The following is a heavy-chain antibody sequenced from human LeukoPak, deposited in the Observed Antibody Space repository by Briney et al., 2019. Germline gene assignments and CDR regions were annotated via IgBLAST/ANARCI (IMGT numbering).Heavy chain of an antibody. CDR3: AKDLDVGGYGYGYPFDY. V-gene: IGHV3-23*01. J-gene: IGHJ4*02. D-gene: IGHD5-18*01. Sequence: GGSLRLSCAASGFTFGSYPMTWVRQAPGKGPEWVAAISGSGDTTTYAGSVKGRFTISRDNSKKTLYLLMNSLRAEDTAVYYCAKDLDVGGYGYGYPFDYWGQGTLVTVSS. CDR1: GFTFGSYP. CDR2: ISGSGDTT.